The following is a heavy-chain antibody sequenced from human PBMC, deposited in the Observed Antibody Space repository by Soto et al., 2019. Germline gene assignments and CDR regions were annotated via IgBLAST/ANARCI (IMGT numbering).Heavy chain of an antibody. CDR2: INPSGGST. CDR1: GYTFTCYY. V-gene: IGHV1-46*01. CDR3: ATLPPRIEVTVLPIPT. D-gene: IGHD2-2*02. Sequence: ASVKVSCKASGYTFTCYYMHWVRQAPGQGLEWMGIINPSGGSTYAQKFQGRVTMTRDTSTSTVYMELSSLRSEDTAVHYCATLPPRIEVTVLPIPTWGQGTLVTVSS. J-gene: IGHJ5*02.